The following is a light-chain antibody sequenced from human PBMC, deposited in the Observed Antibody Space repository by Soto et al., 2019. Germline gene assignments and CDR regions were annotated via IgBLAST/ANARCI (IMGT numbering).Light chain of an antibody. Sequence: SYELTQPPSMSVSPGQTASITCSGEKLGNKFVCWYQQKPGQSPVVVIYQDSRRPSGIPERFYGSNSGNTATLTISGTQAMDEADYYCQAWDSRHVVFGGGTQLTVL. CDR3: QAWDSRHVV. CDR2: QDS. J-gene: IGLJ2*01. CDR1: KLGNKF. V-gene: IGLV3-1*01.